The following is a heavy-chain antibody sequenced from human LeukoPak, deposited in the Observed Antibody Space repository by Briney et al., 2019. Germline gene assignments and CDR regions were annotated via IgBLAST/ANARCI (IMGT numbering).Heavy chain of an antibody. CDR2: ISSSSNFR. V-gene: IGHV3-11*05. Sequence: PGGSLRLSCAASGFTFGDYYMSWIRQAPGKGLEWVSYISSSSNFRNYADSVKGRFTISRDNSKSTVHLQMNSLRAEDTALYYCAKGYNSGWFESWGQGALVTVSS. D-gene: IGHD6-19*01. J-gene: IGHJ5*01. CDR3: AKGYNSGWFES. CDR1: GFTFGDYY.